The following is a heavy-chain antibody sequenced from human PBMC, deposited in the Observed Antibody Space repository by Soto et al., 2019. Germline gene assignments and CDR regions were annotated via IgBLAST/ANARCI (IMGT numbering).Heavy chain of an antibody. D-gene: IGHD3-22*01. CDR3: ARLDSSAQGYFDY. Sequence: SETLSLTCTVSGSSVSSGSYYWSWIRQPPGKGLEWIGYIYYSGSTNYNPSLKSRVTISVDTSKNQFSLKLSSVTAADTAVYYCARLDSSAQGYFDYWGQGTLVTVS. CDR2: IYYSGST. CDR1: GSSVSSGSYY. J-gene: IGHJ4*02. V-gene: IGHV4-61*01.